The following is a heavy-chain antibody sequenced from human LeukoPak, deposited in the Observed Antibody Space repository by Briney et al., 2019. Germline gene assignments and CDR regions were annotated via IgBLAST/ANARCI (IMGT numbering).Heavy chain of an antibody. CDR3: AREPTHYYDSSGYYYDAFDI. Sequence: TGGSLRLSCAASGFTFSSYSMNWVRQAPGKGLEWVSYISSSSSTIYYADSVKGRFTISRDNAKNSLYLQMNSLRDEDTAVYYCAREPTHYYDSSGYYYDAFDIWGQGTMVTVSS. CDR1: GFTFSSYS. CDR2: ISSSSSTI. J-gene: IGHJ3*02. V-gene: IGHV3-48*02. D-gene: IGHD3-22*01.